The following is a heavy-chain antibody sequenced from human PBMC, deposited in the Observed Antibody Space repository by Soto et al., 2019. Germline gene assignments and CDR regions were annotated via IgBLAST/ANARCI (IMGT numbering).Heavy chain of an antibody. D-gene: IGHD1-1*01. CDR2: IKQDGSEK. Sequence: GALRLSCAASGFTFSSYWMSWVRQAPGKGLEWVANIKQDGSEKYYVDSVKGRFTISRDNAKNSLYLQMNSLRAEDTAVYYCARGGVPPRGNWFDPWGQGTLVTVSS. CDR1: GFTFSSYW. CDR3: ARGGVPPRGNWFDP. J-gene: IGHJ5*02. V-gene: IGHV3-7*03.